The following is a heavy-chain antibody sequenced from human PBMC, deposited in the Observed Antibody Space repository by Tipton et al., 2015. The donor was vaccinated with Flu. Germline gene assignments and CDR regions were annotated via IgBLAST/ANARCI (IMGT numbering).Heavy chain of an antibody. CDR1: GYTFTSYG. J-gene: IGHJ3*02. CDR3: ARKGRYGDYATSAFDI. CDR2: ISAYNGNT. Sequence: QSGAEVKKPGASVKVSCKASGYTFTSYGISWVRQAPGQGLEWMGWISAYNGNTNYAQKLQGRVTMTTDTSTSTAYMELRSLRSDDTAVYYCARKGRYGDYATSAFDIWGQGAMVTVSS. V-gene: IGHV1-18*01. D-gene: IGHD4-17*01.